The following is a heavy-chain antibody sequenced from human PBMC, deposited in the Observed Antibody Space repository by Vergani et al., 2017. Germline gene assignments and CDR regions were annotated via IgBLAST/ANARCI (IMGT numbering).Heavy chain of an antibody. J-gene: IGHJ6*03. D-gene: IGHD6-13*01. CDR2: IYGSGTT. V-gene: IGHV4-38-2*02. CDR3: TRDVADTHSSIWPLNYHYFMDV. Sequence: QVQLQESGPGLVKPSETLSLTCTVSGYSISNGYHWGWIRQPPGEGLEWIGRIYGSGTTNYNPSLRSRVTISRDNTKNILYLQMSSLRVEDTALYYCTRDVADTHSSIWPLNYHYFMDVWGEGTTVTVSS. CDR1: GYSISNGYH.